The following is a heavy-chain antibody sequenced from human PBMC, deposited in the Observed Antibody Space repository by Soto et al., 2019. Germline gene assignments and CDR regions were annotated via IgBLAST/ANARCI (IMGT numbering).Heavy chain of an antibody. CDR2: IIPMFGTT. Sequence: QVQLVQSGSEVKMPGSSVKVSCKTSGGTFSRHAINWVRQAPGQGLEWMGGIIPMFGTTNYAQKFKGRVTISADDATRTAYMELSSLGDEDAAVYYCARAAIHGSSWYFWFDPWGQVNLGSVAS. J-gene: IGHJ5*02. CDR3: ARAAIHGSSWYFWFDP. CDR1: GGTFSRHA. D-gene: IGHD6-13*01. V-gene: IGHV1-69*01.